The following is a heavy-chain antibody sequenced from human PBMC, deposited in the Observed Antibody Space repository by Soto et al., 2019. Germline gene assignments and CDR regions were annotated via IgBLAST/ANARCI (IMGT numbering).Heavy chain of an antibody. V-gene: IGHV4-59*01. Sequence: ASETLSLTCTLSGGSISGYYWSWIRQPPGKGLEWIGYVYYSGSTKYNPSLESRVAISVDMSNNQFSLMLTSVTAAATAVYYCAKYRRTDAEGYRLDFWGQGTLVTVSS. CDR2: VYYSGST. CDR3: AKYRRTDAEGYRLDF. D-gene: IGHD5-12*01. CDR1: GGSISGYY. J-gene: IGHJ4*02.